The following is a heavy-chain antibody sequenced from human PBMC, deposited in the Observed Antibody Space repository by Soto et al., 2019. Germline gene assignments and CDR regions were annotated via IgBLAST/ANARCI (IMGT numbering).Heavy chain of an antibody. Sequence: QVQLVQSGAEVKKPGSSVKVSCKDSGDTVSKFLINWVRQAPGQGPEWMGGIIPMFGTTNSARKFRGRLTITADESTTTAYMELSSLQSEDTAVYYCAREISYGDCSAALLDWGQGTLVTVSS. CDR3: AREISYGDCSAALLD. CDR2: IIPMFGTT. CDR1: GDTVSKFL. D-gene: IGHD4-17*01. V-gene: IGHV1-69*01. J-gene: IGHJ4*02.